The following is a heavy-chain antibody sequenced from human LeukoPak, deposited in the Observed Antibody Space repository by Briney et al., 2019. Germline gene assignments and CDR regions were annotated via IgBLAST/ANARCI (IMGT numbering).Heavy chain of an antibody. CDR3: ARRTTVTPNWFDP. J-gene: IGHJ5*02. CDR1: GGPISSYQ. CDR2: IYYTGST. V-gene: IGHV4-59*08. Sequence: PSETLSLTCTVSGGPISSYQWSWIRQPPGKGLEWIGYIYYTGSTNYNPSLKSRVTISLDTSKNQFSLKLSPVTRAYTAVYYCARRTTVTPNWFDPWGQGTLVTVSS. D-gene: IGHD4-17*01.